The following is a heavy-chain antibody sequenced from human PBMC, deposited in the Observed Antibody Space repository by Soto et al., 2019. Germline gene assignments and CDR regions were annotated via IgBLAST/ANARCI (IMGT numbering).Heavy chain of an antibody. V-gene: IGHV4-31*03. CDR3: ARGGDSYTIFDY. D-gene: IGHD5-18*01. Sequence: SETLSLTCTVSGGSISSGGFYWSWIRQYPGKGLEWIGYIYHSGSTYYNPSLKSRLSMSIDTSKNQFSLKLSSVTAADTALYFCARGGDSYTIFDYWGQGTRVTVSS. CDR1: GGSISSGGFY. CDR2: IYHSGST. J-gene: IGHJ4*02.